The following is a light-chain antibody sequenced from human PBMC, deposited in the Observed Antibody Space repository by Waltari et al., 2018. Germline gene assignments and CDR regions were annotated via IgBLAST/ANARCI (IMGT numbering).Light chain of an antibody. V-gene: IGKV1-12*01. CDR1: LGISRW. J-gene: IGKJ1*01. Sequence: IQLTQSPSSVSASFGDRFTITCRASLGISRWLGWYQQKPGKAPKLLIYPASSLRSGVPSRFSGSGSGTDFTLTISSLQPEDFATYYCLQANSFPWTFGQGTKVE. CDR2: PAS. CDR3: LQANSFPWT.